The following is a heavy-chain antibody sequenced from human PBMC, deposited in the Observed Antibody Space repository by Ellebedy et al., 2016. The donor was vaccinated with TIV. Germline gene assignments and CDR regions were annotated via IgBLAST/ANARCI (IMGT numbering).Heavy chain of an antibody. J-gene: IGHJ4*02. Sequence: GESLKISCAASGFTFSSYSMNWVRQAPGKGLEWVSSISSSSSYIYYADSVKGRFTISRDNAKNSLYLQMNSLRAEDTAVYYCARDAASESHVLEFDYWGQGTLVTVSS. CDR3: ARDAASESHVLEFDY. V-gene: IGHV3-21*01. CDR2: ISSSSSYI. D-gene: IGHD1-26*01. CDR1: GFTFSSYS.